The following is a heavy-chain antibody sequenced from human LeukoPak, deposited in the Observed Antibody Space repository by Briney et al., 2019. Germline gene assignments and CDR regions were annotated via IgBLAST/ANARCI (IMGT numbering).Heavy chain of an antibody. V-gene: IGHV4-39*01. CDR2: IYYSGST. CDR1: GGSISSSNHY. CDR3: ARHRGYYGSGSKVDY. J-gene: IGHJ4*02. D-gene: IGHD3-10*01. Sequence: SETLPLTCTVSGGSISSSNHYWGWIRPPPGKGLEWIGSIYYSGSTYYNPSLKSRVTISVDTPKNQFSLKLSSVTAADTAVYYCARHRGYYGSGSKVDYWGQGTLVTVSS.